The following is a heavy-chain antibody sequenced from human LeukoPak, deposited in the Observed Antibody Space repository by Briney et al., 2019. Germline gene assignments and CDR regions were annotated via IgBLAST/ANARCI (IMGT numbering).Heavy chain of an antibody. V-gene: IGHV1-8*03. J-gene: IGHJ3*02. CDR1: GYTFTSYA. CDR2: MNPNSGNT. Sequence: GASVKVSCKASGYTFTSYAMNWVRQATGQGLEWMGWMNPNSGNTGYAQKFQGRVTITRNTSISAAYMELSSLRSEDTAVYYCARRLGLRWDLQAFDIWGQGTMVTVSS. D-gene: IGHD4-23*01. CDR3: ARRLGLRWDLQAFDI.